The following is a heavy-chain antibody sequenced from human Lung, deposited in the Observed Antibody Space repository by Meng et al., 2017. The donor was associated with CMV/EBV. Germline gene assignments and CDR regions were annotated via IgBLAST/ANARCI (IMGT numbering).Heavy chain of an antibody. J-gene: IGHJ4*01. CDR2: INPKSGGT. CDR3: TSAPGDY. D-gene: IGHD1-14*01. CDR1: GYTFIDYY. Sequence: QVRLVQSGAEVKKPGASVKVSCKASGYTFIDYYMHWVRQAPGQGLEWVGWINPKSGGTHYAQSFQGRVTITRDTSINTVYMETSSLKSDDTAVYYCTSAPGDYWGQGTLVTVSS. V-gene: IGHV1-2*02.